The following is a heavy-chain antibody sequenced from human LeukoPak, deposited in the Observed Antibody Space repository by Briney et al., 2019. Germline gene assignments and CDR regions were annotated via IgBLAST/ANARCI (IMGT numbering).Heavy chain of an antibody. CDR2: IYYSGST. V-gene: IGHV4-39*01. CDR1: GGSISSSSYY. CDR3: AREYSGSYERAFDI. J-gene: IGHJ3*02. Sequence: SETLSLTCTVSGGSISSSSYYWGWIRQPPGKGLEWIGSIYYSGSTYYNPSLKSRVTISVDTSKNQFSLKLSSVTAADTAVYHCAREYSGSYERAFDIWGQGTMVTVSS. D-gene: IGHD1-26*01.